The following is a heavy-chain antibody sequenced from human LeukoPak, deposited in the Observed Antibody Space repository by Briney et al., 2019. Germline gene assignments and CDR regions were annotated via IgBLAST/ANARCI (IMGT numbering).Heavy chain of an antibody. Sequence: PSETLSLTCTVSSGSISSSTYYWGWIRQPPGKGLEWIGTIYYTGSTYCNPSLKSRVTISVDTSKNQFSLKLSSVTAADTAVYYCARDRLRGSSSSRWFDPWGQGTLVTVSS. CDR1: SGSISSSTYY. CDR2: IYYTGST. CDR3: ARDRLRGSSSSRWFDP. J-gene: IGHJ5*02. V-gene: IGHV4-39*07. D-gene: IGHD6-6*01.